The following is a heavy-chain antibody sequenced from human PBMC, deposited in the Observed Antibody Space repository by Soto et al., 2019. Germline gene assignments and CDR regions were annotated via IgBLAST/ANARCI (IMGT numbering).Heavy chain of an antibody. J-gene: IGHJ4*02. CDR1: GFTFSSYG. CDR3: ARAGSMLYSDYFDY. Sequence: XGSLRLRCSASGFTFSSYGMSWVRQAPGKGLEWVANIKQDGSEKYYVDSVKGRFTISRDNAKNSLYLQMNSLRAEDTAVYYCARAGSMLYSDYFDYWGQGTLVTVSS. V-gene: IGHV3-7*03. CDR2: IKQDGSEK. D-gene: IGHD2-8*01.